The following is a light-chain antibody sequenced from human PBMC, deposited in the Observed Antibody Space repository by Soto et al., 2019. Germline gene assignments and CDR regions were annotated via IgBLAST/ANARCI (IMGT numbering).Light chain of an antibody. J-gene: IGLJ1*01. CDR3: ASYTSSSTLV. CDR1: SNDVGGHDY. CDR2: DVL. V-gene: IGLV2-14*03. Sequence: QSVLTQPPSASGTPGQRVTISCSGTSNDVGGHDYVSWYQQHPGKAPKLMIYDVLSRPSGVSDRFSGSKSGHTASLTISGLRPEDEADYYCASYTSSSTLVFGTGTKVTVL.